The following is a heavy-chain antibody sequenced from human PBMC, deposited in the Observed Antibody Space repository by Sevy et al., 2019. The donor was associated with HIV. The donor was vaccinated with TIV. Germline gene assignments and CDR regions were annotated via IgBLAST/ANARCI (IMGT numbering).Heavy chain of an antibody. D-gene: IGHD1-26*01. CDR1: GFTFSSYA. J-gene: IGHJ3*02. Sequence: GGSLRLSCAASGFTFSSYAMSWDRQAPGKGLEWVSGMSGSGGSTYYADSVKGRFAISRDKSKNTLYLQMNSLRAEDTAVYYCAKDRVWELGDAFDIWGQGTMVTVSS. V-gene: IGHV3-23*01. CDR3: AKDRVWELGDAFDI. CDR2: MSGSGGST.